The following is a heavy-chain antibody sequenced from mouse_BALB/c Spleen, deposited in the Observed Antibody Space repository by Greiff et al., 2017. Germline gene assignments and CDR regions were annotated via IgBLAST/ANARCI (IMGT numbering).Heavy chain of an antibody. CDR1: GYSFTSYY. D-gene: IGHD1-1*02. V-gene: IGHV1-28*01. CDR2: IDPFNGGT. J-gene: IGHJ3*01. CDR3: ARGVMGWFAY. Sequence: EVQLQQSGPELMKPGASVKISCKASGYSFTSYYMHWVKQSHGKSLEWIGYIDPFNGGTSYNQKFKGKATLTVDKSSSTAYMHLSSLTSEDSAVYYCARGVMGWFAYWGQGTLVTVSA.